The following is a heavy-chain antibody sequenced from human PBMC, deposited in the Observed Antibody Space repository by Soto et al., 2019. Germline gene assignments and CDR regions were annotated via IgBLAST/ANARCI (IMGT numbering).Heavy chain of an antibody. Sequence: GSLRLSCAASGFTFSSYAMSWVRQAPGKGLEWVSAISGSGGSTYYADSVKGRFTISRDNSKNTLYLQMNSLRAEDTAVYYCAKDRWHCSGGSCYWFDPWGQGTLVTVSS. J-gene: IGHJ5*02. V-gene: IGHV3-23*01. CDR3: AKDRWHCSGGSCYWFDP. CDR1: GFTFSSYA. CDR2: ISGSGGST. D-gene: IGHD2-15*01.